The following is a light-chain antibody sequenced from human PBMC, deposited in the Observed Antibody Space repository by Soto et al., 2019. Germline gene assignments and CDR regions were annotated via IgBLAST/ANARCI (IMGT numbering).Light chain of an antibody. CDR3: QQYNSYPFT. V-gene: IGKV1-5*01. CDR1: QSIRSW. Sequence: QMTQSPSILSASVGDRVTITCRASQSIRSWLAWYQQKPGKAPKLLIYDAYSLESGVPSRFSGSESGTEFTLTISSLQPDDVATYYCQQYNSYPFTFGPGTKVDIK. J-gene: IGKJ3*01. CDR2: DAY.